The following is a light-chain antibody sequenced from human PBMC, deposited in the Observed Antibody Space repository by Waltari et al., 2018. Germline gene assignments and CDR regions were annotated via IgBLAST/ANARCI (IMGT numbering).Light chain of an antibody. CDR1: SSDIGNYDF. CDR3: CSYAGTGTFSVI. CDR2: EGT. V-gene: IGLV2-23*03. J-gene: IGLJ2*01. Sequence: QSALTQPASVSGSPGQSITISCTGTSSDIGNYDFVSLYQQHPGKAPKLMIFEGTSRPSGVSNRFSGSKSGNTASLTISGLQAEDEADYYCCSYAGTGTFSVIFSGGTKLSVL.